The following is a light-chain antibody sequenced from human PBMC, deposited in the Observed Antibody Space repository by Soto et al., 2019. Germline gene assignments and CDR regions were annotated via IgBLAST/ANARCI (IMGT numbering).Light chain of an antibody. J-gene: IGLJ2*01. Sequence: QSALTQPASVSGSPEQSITISCTGTSSDVGGYNYVSWYQQHPGKAPKLMIYDVSNRPSGVSNRFSGSKSGNTASLTISGLQAEDEADYYCSSYTSGPQVVFGGVTKLTVL. V-gene: IGLV2-14*01. CDR2: DVS. CDR1: SSDVGGYNY. CDR3: SSYTSGPQVV.